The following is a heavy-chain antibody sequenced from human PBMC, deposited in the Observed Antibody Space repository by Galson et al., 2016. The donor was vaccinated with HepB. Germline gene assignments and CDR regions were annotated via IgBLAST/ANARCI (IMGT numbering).Heavy chain of an antibody. CDR2: ISYDGTNK. J-gene: IGHJ4*02. CDR3: ARVDGFGEPLYFDY. CDR1: GFTFSSYA. D-gene: IGHD3-10*01. Sequence: SLRLSCAASGFTFSSYAMHWVRRAPGKGLEWVAVISYDGTNKYYADSVKGRFTVSRDNSKNTLYLQMNSLRAEDTAVYYCARVDGFGEPLYFDYWGQGTLVTVSS. V-gene: IGHV3-30*04.